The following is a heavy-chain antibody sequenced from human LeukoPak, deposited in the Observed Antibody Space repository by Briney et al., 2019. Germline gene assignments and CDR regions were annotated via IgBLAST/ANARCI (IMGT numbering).Heavy chain of an antibody. Sequence: GRSLRLSCAASGFTFDDYAMHWVRQAPGKGLEWVSGISWNSGSIGYADSVKGRLTISRDNAKNSLYLQMNSLRAEDTALYYCAKAAGCSSSWYYFDYWGQGTLVTVSS. J-gene: IGHJ4*02. CDR2: ISWNSGSI. CDR1: GFTFDDYA. CDR3: AKAAGCSSSWYYFDY. V-gene: IGHV3-9*01. D-gene: IGHD6-13*01.